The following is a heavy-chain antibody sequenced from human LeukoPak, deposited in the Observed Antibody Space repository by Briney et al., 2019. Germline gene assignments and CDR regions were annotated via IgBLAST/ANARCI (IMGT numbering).Heavy chain of an antibody. CDR1: GGSISSYY. Sequence: PSETLSLTCTVSGGSISSYYWSWIRQPAGKGLEWIGRIYTSGSTNYNPSLKSRVTMSVDTSKNQFSLKLSSVTAADTAVYYCARDRTYYDWGVDWFDPWGQGTLVTVSS. D-gene: IGHD3-22*01. CDR3: ARDRTYYDWGVDWFDP. J-gene: IGHJ5*02. CDR2: IYTSGST. V-gene: IGHV4-4*07.